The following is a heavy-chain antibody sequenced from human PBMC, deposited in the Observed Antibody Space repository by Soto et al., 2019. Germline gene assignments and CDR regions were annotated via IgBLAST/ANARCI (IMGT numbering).Heavy chain of an antibody. V-gene: IGHV3-30-3*01. CDR2: ISSDGNNK. CDR3: ARDQDSAMIT. D-gene: IGHD5-18*01. Sequence: QVHLVESGGGVVQPGRSLRLSCGASGFTFMNYAMHWVRQAPGKGLEWVTIISSDGNNKYYADSVKGRFTISRDNSKITLYLQMNSLSVEDTAIYYCARDQDSAMITWGQGTLVTVSS. J-gene: IGHJ4*02. CDR1: GFTFMNYA.